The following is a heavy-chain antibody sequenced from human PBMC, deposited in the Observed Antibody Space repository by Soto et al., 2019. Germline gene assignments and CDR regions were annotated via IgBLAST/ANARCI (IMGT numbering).Heavy chain of an antibody. CDR2: IFSNDEK. D-gene: IGHD4-17*01. CDR3: ARIRSYGGNRDAFDI. J-gene: IGHJ3*02. CDR1: GFSLSNARMG. V-gene: IGHV2-26*01. Sequence: KESGPVLVTPTETLTLTCTVSGFSLSNARMGVSWIRQPPGKALEWLAHIFSNDEKSYSTSLKSRLTISKDTSKSQVVLTMTNMDPVDTATYYCARIRSYGGNRDAFDIWGQGTMVTVSS.